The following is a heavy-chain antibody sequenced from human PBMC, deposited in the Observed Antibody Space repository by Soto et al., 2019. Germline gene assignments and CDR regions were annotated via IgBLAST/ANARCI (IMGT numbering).Heavy chain of an antibody. V-gene: IGHV1-69*10. CDR3: ARDQALVYSSSSDDAFDI. D-gene: IGHD6-6*01. Sequence: SVKVSCKASGGGNLRDYRTTWVRRAPGQGLEWMGGIIPKLGYANYAQNLQGRVTITADKSTNTVYMELRSLRSDDTAVYYCARDQALVYSSSSDDAFDIWGQGTMVTVSS. CDR2: IIPKLGYA. CDR1: GGGNLRDYR. J-gene: IGHJ3*02.